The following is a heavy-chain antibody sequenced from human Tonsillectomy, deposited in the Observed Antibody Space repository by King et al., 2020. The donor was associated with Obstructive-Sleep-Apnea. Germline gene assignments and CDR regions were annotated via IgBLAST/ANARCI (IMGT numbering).Heavy chain of an antibody. V-gene: IGHV4-59*08. CDR3: ARHQIGGNSAFHYYGMDV. CDR1: GDSISSLR. Sequence: VQLQESGPGLVKPSETLSLTCTVSGDSISSLRWSWIRQPPGKGLEWIGYIYDIGSNNYKPSLKSRVSISVDTSQNQFSLKLSSVTAADTAVYYCARHQIGGNSAFHYYGMDVWGQGTTVTVSS. CDR2: IYDIGSN. J-gene: IGHJ6*02. D-gene: IGHD4-23*01.